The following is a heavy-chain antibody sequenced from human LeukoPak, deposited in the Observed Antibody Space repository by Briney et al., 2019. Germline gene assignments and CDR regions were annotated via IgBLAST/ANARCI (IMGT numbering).Heavy chain of an antibody. CDR1: GFTFSSYG. V-gene: IGHV3-30*02. J-gene: IGHJ4*02. D-gene: IGHD3-9*01. Sequence: PGGSLRLSCAASGFTFSSYGMHWVRQAPGKGLEWVALIRYDGSNKYYADSVKGRFTISRDNSKNTLYLQMNSLRAEDTAVYYCARGRDILTGYTRRAFDYWGQGTLVTVSS. CDR2: IRYDGSNK. CDR3: ARGRDILTGYTRRAFDY.